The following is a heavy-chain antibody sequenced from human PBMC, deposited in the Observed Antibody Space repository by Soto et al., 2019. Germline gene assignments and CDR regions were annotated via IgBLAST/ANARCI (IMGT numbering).Heavy chain of an antibody. J-gene: IGHJ5*02. V-gene: IGHV4-30-4*01. CDR3: ARGRGYSYGLDP. Sequence: QVQRQESGPGLVRPSQTLSLTCTVSGDSISSNNNYWSWIRQPPGEGLEWIAFIYYSGTTSYSPSLKSRVAISLDTSKNQFSLSLSSVTAADTAVYYCARGRGYSYGLDPWGQGTLVTVSS. D-gene: IGHD5-18*01. CDR2: IYYSGTT. CDR1: GDSISSNNNY.